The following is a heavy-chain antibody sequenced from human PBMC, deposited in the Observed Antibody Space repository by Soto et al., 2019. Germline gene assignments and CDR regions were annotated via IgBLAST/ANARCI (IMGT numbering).Heavy chain of an antibody. CDR1: GFTFENYW. D-gene: IGHD3-22*01. V-gene: IGHV3-7*05. CDR3: ARDANNRDSSVYYDVFDI. J-gene: IGHJ3*02. CDR2: LRKDGTQE. Sequence: DVQLMESGGGLVQPGGSLRLSCTASGFTFENYWMTWIRQAPGKGLEWVANLRKDGTQEHYVDSVEGRFSVSRDNARASLYLQMNSLRIEDTAVYYCARDANNRDSSVYYDVFDIWGQGTMVTVSP.